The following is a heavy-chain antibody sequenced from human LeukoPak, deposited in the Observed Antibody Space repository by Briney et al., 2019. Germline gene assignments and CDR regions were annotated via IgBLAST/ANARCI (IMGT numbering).Heavy chain of an antibody. CDR3: ARAITMVRGAEFDP. D-gene: IGHD3-10*01. J-gene: IGHJ5*02. CDR2: IIPIFGTA. V-gene: IGHV1-69*05. Sequence: GASVKVSCKASGGTFSSYAISWVRQAPGQGLEWMGGIIPIFGTANYAQKFQGRVTITTDESTSTAYMELSSLRSEDTAVYYCARAITMVRGAEFDPWGQGTLVTVSS. CDR1: GGTFSSYA.